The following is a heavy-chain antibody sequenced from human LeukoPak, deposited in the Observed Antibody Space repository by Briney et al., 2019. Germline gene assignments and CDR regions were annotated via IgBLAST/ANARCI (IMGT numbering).Heavy chain of an antibody. J-gene: IGHJ4*02. CDR2: MNPNSDNT. Sequence: GASVKVSCKASGYTFTSYDINWVRQATGQGLEWMGWMNPNSDNTGYAQSFQGRVTMTRNTSISTAYMELSSLRSEDTAVYYCARAAHWTTILGYWGQGTLVTVSS. CDR3: ARAAHWTTILGY. CDR1: GYTFTSYD. D-gene: IGHD3/OR15-3a*01. V-gene: IGHV1-8*01.